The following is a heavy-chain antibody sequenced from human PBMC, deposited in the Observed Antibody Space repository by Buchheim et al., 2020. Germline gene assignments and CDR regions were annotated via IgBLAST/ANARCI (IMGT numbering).Heavy chain of an antibody. CDR1: GFTFSNYA. V-gene: IGHV3-23*01. Sequence: EVQLLESGGGLVQPGGSLRLSCAASGFTFSNYAMNWVRQAPGKGLEWVSANSGGGHNKYYADSVKGRFTISRDNSKNTLYLQMDSLRAEDTAVYYCAKDRLGNWNSQDYWGQGTL. CDR3: AKDRLGNWNSQDY. J-gene: IGHJ4*02. D-gene: IGHD1-7*01. CDR2: NSGGGHNK.